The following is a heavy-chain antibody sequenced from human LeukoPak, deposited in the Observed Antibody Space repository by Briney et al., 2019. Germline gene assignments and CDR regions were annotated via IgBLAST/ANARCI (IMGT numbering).Heavy chain of an antibody. CDR1: GISLSNYG. D-gene: IGHD3-22*01. Sequence: PGGSLRLSCAVSGISLSNYGMSWVRQAPGKGLEWVAGISGSGGSTNYADSAKGRFTISRDNPKNTLYLQMNRLRAEDTAVYFCAKRGVVIRVILVGFHKEAYYFDSWGQGALVTVSS. CDR2: ISGSGGST. V-gene: IGHV3-23*01. CDR3: AKRGVVIRVILVGFHKEAYYFDS. J-gene: IGHJ4*02.